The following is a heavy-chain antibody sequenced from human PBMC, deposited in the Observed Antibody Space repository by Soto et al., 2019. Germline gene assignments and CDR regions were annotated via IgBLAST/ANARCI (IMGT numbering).Heavy chain of an antibody. CDR2: IYYSGST. CDR3: AREYMDYYDSSGYLLDP. V-gene: IGHV4-31*03. J-gene: IGHJ5*02. CDR1: GGSISSGGYY. Sequence: PSETLSLTCTVSGGSISSGGYYWSWIRQHPGKGLEWIGYIYYSGSTYYNPSLKSRVTISVDTSKNQFSLKLSSVTAADTAVYYCAREYMDYYDSSGYLLDPWGQGTLVTVS. D-gene: IGHD3-22*01.